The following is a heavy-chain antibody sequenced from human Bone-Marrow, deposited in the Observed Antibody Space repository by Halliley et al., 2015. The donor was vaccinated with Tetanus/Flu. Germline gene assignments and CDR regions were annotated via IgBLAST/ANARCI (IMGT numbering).Heavy chain of an antibody. CDR1: GFTFGNYW. J-gene: IGHJ3*01. CDR2: ISPDGTIT. D-gene: IGHD2-21*02. Sequence: SLRLSCVASGFTFGNYWLHWVRQAPGKGLAWVSRISPDGTITNYEDTVKGRFTISRDNGKNIVYLQMNRLRPEDTAVCYCARDTVVTAYWGQGTMVTVSS. CDR3: ARDTVVTAY. V-gene: IGHV3-74*01.